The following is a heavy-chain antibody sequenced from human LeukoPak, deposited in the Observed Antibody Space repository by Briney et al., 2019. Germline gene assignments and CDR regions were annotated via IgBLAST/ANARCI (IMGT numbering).Heavy chain of an antibody. CDR2: IIPIFGTA. J-gene: IGHJ4*02. Sequence: GASVKVSCKASGGTFSSYAISWVRQAPGQGLEWMGGIIPIFGTANYAQKFQGRVTITADESTSTAYMELSSLRSEDTAVYYRARGYCSSTSCYWSFDYWGQGTLVTVSS. D-gene: IGHD2-2*01. V-gene: IGHV1-69*13. CDR3: ARGYCSSTSCYWSFDY. CDR1: GGTFSSYA.